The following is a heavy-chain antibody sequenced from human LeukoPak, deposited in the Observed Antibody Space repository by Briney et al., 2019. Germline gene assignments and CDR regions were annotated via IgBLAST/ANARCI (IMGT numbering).Heavy chain of an antibody. D-gene: IGHD3-9*01. J-gene: IGHJ4*02. CDR2: INHSGST. Sequence: PSETLSLTCAVYGGSFSGYYWSWIRQPPGKGLEWIGEINHSGSTNYNPSLKSRVTISVDTSKNQFSLKLSSVTAADTAVYYCARSWGVDWLLSQAFDYWGQGTLVTVSS. CDR3: ARSWGVDWLLSQAFDY. V-gene: IGHV4-34*01. CDR1: GGSFSGYY.